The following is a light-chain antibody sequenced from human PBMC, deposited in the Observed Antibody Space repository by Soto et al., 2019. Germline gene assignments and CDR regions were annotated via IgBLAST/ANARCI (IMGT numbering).Light chain of an antibody. J-gene: IGLJ1*01. Sequence: QSALTQPASVSGSPGQSITISCTGTRSDVGSYNLVSWYQQHPGKAPKLMIYEGSKRPSGVSNRFSGSKSGNTASLTSSGLQAEDEADYYCCSYAGSSTPYVFGTGTKLTVL. V-gene: IGLV2-23*01. CDR3: CSYAGSSTPYV. CDR2: EGS. CDR1: RSDVGSYNL.